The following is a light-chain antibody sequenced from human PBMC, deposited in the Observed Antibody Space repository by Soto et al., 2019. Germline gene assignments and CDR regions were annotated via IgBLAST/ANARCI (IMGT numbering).Light chain of an antibody. Sequence: QSALTQPASVSGSPGQSITISCTGTSSDVGGYNYVSWYQQHPGKAPKLMIYDVSNRPSGVSNRFSGSKSGNTASLTISGLQAEDEADYYGTSYTGSSTVFGGGTKLTVL. CDR2: DVS. J-gene: IGLJ3*02. CDR3: TSYTGSSTV. CDR1: SSDVGGYNY. V-gene: IGLV2-14*01.